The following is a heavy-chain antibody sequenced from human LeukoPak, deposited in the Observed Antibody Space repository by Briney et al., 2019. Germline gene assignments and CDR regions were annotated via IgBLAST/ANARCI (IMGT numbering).Heavy chain of an antibody. Sequence: ASVKVSCKASGGTFSSYTVSWVRQAPGQGLEWMGTLMSIFGTTNYAQKFQGRVTISADESTSTDYMELSSLRSEDTAVYYCARPLGNSYGKIACGGQGPLVPV. J-gene: IGHJ4*02. CDR2: LMSIFGTT. D-gene: IGHD5-18*01. CDR3: ARPLGNSYGKIAC. V-gene: IGHV1-69*13. CDR1: GGTFSSYT.